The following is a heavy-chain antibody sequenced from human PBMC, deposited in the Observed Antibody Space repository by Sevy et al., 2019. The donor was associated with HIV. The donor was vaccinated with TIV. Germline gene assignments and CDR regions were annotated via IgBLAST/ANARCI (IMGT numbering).Heavy chain of an antibody. V-gene: IGHV3-30*04. J-gene: IGHJ4*02. CDR2: ISYEGSND. Sequence: GGSLRLSCAASTFTFGHYAMHWVRQAPGKGLQWVAGISYEGSNDYYTDSVKGRFTISRDNSKNTLNLEMNNLRVEDTALYYCARDWGTPPTAILYYFDFWGQGIPVTVSS. D-gene: IGHD3-16*01. CDR3: ARDWGTPPTAILYYFDF. CDR1: TFTFGHYA.